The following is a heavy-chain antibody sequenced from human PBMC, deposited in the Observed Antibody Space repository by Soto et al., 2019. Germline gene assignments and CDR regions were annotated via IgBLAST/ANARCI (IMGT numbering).Heavy chain of an antibody. CDR1: GFIFSDYA. D-gene: IGHD6-6*01. CDR2: INGRGGKT. CDR3: GKEREQVVIDS. V-gene: IGHV3-23*01. Sequence: EVQLLESGGGLVQPGGSLRLSCAASGFIFSDYAMSWVRQAPGKGLEWVSAINGRGGKTYYADSVKGRFTISRDNSKNTLNLQMNRLTAEDTAIYYCGKEREQVVIDSWGQGTLVTVSS. J-gene: IGHJ5*01.